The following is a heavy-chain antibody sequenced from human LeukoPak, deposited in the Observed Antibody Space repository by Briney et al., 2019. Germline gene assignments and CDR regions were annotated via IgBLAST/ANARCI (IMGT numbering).Heavy chain of an antibody. Sequence: GGSLRLSCAASGLTFTTMNWVRPAPGKGLEWVSSISGSAAYKFYSDSVKGRFTISRDNAKNSLYLQMNSLRAEDTAVYYCARGLGRSDYWGQGTLVTVSS. CDR2: ISGSAAYK. CDR1: GLTFTT. V-gene: IGHV3-21*01. CDR3: ARGLGRSDY. J-gene: IGHJ4*02.